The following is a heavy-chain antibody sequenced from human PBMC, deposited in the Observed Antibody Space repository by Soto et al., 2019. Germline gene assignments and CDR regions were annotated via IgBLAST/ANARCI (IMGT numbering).Heavy chain of an antibody. D-gene: IGHD3-22*01. J-gene: IGHJ4*02. V-gene: IGHV3-11*06. CDR1: GFTFSDYY. CDR3: ASSRYYDSSGYPPVYFDY. Sequence: GGSLRLSCAASGFTFSDYYMSWIRQAPGKGLEWVSYISSSSSYTNYADSVKGRFTISRDNAKNSLYLQMNSLRAEDTAVYYCASSRYYDSSGYPPVYFDYWGQGTLVTVSS. CDR2: ISSSSSYT.